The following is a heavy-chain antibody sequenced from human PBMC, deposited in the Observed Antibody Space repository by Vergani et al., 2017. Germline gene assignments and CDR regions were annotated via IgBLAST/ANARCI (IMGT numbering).Heavy chain of an antibody. Sequence: QVHLEQSGTEVKKPGSSVKVSCKVSGDIFNNYTVTWVRQAPGQGLEWMGRIIPIIRLATSAQKFQDRVKITADESTSTAYMELSSLRSEDTAVYYCARDRRYCSSTSCYNPGNWFDPWGQGTLVTVSS. CDR3: ARDRRYCSSTSCYNPGNWFDP. CDR2: IIPIIRLA. CDR1: GDIFNNYT. J-gene: IGHJ5*02. V-gene: IGHV1-69*08. D-gene: IGHD2-2*02.